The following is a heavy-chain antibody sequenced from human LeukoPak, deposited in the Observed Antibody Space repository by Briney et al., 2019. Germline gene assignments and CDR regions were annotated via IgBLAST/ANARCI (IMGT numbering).Heavy chain of an antibody. Sequence: PGGSLRLSCADSGFTFSGYWMNWVRQAPGKGLEWVANINQNGGEKYYVDSVKGRFTISRDNGKNSLYLQMNSLRAEDTAVYYCARYRHLGYWGQGTLGTGSS. J-gene: IGHJ4*02. CDR1: GFTFSGYW. CDR3: ARYRHLGY. CDR2: INQNGGEK. V-gene: IGHV3-7*01.